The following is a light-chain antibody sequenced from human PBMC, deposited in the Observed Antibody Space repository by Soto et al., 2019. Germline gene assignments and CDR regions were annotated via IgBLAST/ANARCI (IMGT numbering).Light chain of an antibody. CDR3: QSYDSSLSGWV. Sequence: QSVLTQPPSVSGAPGHRVTISCTGSSSNIGAGYDVHWYQQLPGTAPKLLIYGNSNRPSGVPDRFSVSKSGTSASLAITWLQAEYEADYYCQSYDSSLSGWVFGTGTKVTVL. CDR1: SSNIGAGYD. J-gene: IGLJ1*01. V-gene: IGLV1-40*01. CDR2: GNS.